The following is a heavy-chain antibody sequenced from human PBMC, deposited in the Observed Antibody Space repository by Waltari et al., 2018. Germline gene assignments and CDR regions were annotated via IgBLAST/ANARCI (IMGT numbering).Heavy chain of an antibody. CDR3: ARDHYDFWSGYYRENAFDI. V-gene: IGHV4-4*02. J-gene: IGHJ3*02. Sequence: QVQLQESGPGLVKPSGTLSLTCAVSGGSISSSNWWSWVRQPPGKGLEWIGEIYHSGSTNYNPSLKSRVTISVDKSKNQFSLKLSSVTAADTAVYYCARDHYDFWSGYYRENAFDIWGQGTMVTVSS. D-gene: IGHD3-3*01. CDR1: GGSISSSNW. CDR2: IYHSGST.